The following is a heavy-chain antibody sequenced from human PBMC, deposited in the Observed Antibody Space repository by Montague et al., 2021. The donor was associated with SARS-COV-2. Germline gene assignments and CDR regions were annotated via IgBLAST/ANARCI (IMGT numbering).Heavy chain of an antibody. CDR2: ITWNSGSI. CDR1: GFTFDDYA. CDR3: AKDINRWIQLWHTTGSFDY. V-gene: IGHV3-9*01. D-gene: IGHD5-18*01. J-gene: IGHJ4*02. Sequence: LSCAASGFTFDDYAMHWVRQAPGKGLEWVSGITWNSGSIGYADSVKGRFTISRDNAKNSLYLQMNSLRAEDTALYYCAKDINRWIQLWHTTGSFDYWGQGTLVTVSS.